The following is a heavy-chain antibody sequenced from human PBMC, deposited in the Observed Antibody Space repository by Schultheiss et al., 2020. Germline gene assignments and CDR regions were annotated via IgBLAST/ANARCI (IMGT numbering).Heavy chain of an antibody. D-gene: IGHD2-21*02. J-gene: IGHJ5*02. Sequence: ASVKVSCKASGYTFTGYYMHWVRQAPGQGLEWMGWINPNSGGTNYAQKLQGRVTMTTDTSTSTAYMELRSLRSDDTAVYYCARDLGSAYCGGDCYPPNWFDPWGKGTRVNGYS. CDR2: INPNSGGT. CDR1: GYTFTGYY. V-gene: IGHV1-2*02. CDR3: ARDLGSAYCGGDCYPPNWFDP.